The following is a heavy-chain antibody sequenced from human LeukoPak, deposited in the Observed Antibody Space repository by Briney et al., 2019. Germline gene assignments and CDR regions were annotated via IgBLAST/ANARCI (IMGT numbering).Heavy chain of an antibody. D-gene: IGHD1-26*01. CDR2: ISWDGGST. V-gene: IGHV3-43D*03. Sequence: GGSLRLSCAASGFTFADYAMHWVRQAPGKGLEWVSLISWDGGSTYYADSVKGRFTISRDNSKNSLYLQMNSLRAEDTALYYCAKDSLEGSTSLSIDYWGQGTLVTVSS. CDR3: AKDSLEGSTSLSIDY. CDR1: GFTFADYA. J-gene: IGHJ4*02.